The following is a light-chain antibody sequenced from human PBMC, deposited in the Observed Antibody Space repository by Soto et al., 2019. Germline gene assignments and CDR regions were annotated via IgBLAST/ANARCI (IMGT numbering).Light chain of an antibody. CDR1: QSVLYSSNNKNY. CDR3: QQYSSTTQIT. CDR2: WAS. J-gene: IGKJ4*02. V-gene: IGKV4-1*01. Sequence: DIVMTQSPDSLAVTLGERATINCKSSQSVLYSSNNKNYLAWYQQKPGQPPKLLIYWASTRESGVPDRFSGSGSGTDFSLTISSLQAEDVAVYYCQQYSSTTQITFGGGNKVEIK.